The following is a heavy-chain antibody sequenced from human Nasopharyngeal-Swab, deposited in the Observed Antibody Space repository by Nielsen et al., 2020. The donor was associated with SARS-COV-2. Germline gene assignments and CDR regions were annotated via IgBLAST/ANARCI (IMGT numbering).Heavy chain of an antibody. CDR3: ARGRFSSSWYCFDP. CDR1: GDSIDSGSYY. CDR2: ISYSGST. V-gene: IGHV4-61*01. J-gene: IGHJ5*02. D-gene: IGHD6-13*01. Sequence: GSLRLSCTVSGDSIDSGSYYWTWIRQSPGKGLEWIGYISYSGSTHYNPSLKSRVTMSIDTSKNQFSLNLSSVTAADTAVYYCARGRFSSSWYCFDPWGQGTLVTVSS.